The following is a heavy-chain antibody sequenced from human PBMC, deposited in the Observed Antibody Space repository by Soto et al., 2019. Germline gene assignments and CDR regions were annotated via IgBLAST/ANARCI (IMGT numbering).Heavy chain of an antibody. D-gene: IGHD6-6*01. CDR3: ARRARPDFYFMDV. CDR2: ISSNGVGT. J-gene: IGHJ6*03. CDR1: GFTLSGYA. V-gene: IGHV3-64*01. Sequence: GGSLRLSCAASGFTLSGYAMDWVRQAPGKGLEYVSGISSNGVGTYYANSVQGRFTISRDNSKNTVYLQMGSLRPEDMAVYYCARRARPDFYFMDVWRKGTTDIVSS.